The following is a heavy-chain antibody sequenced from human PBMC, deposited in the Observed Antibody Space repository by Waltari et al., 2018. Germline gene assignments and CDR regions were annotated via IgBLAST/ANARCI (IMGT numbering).Heavy chain of an antibody. V-gene: IGHV1-24*01. D-gene: IGHD3-22*01. CDR3: ATDTYYYDSSGYSNY. J-gene: IGHJ4*02. CDR2: FDPGGGET. CDR1: GYTLTELS. Sequence: QVQLVQSGAEVKKHGDSVKVSCKVSGYTLTELSMHWVRQAPGKGLAWMVGFDPGGGETIYAQQFQGRVTMTEDTSTATAYMELSSLRSEDTAVYYCATDTYYYDSSGYSNYWGQGTLVTVSS.